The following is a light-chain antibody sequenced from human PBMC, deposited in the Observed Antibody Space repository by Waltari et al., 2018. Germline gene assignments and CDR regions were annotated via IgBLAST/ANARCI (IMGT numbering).Light chain of an antibody. CDR2: DAS. CDR3: QQYDSYVYT. CDR1: QSVSIW. V-gene: IGKV1-5*01. J-gene: IGKJ2*01. Sequence: DIQMTQSPSTLSASVGDTVTITCRARQSVSIWWAWYQQKAGQAPTVLIYDASDLESGVPSRFSGSGSDTEFTLTISNLQPDDFATYYCQQYDSYVYTFGQGTKLEIK.